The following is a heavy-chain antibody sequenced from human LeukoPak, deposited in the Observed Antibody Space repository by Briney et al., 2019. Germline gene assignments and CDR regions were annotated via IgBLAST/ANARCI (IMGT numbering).Heavy chain of an antibody. CDR3: ARDQLEGPYYYYYYMDV. D-gene: IGHD1-1*01. J-gene: IGHJ6*03. Sequence: GGSLRLSCAASGFTFGNYGMSWVRQAPGKGLEWVSYISNSGSTIYYADSVKGRFTISRDNAKNSLYLQMNSLRAEDTALYYCARDQLEGPYYYYYYMDVWGKGTTVTVSS. CDR2: ISNSGSTI. V-gene: IGHV3-48*04. CDR1: GFTFGNYG.